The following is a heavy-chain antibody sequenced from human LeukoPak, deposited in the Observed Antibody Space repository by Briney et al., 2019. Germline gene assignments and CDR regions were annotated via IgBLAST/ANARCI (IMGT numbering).Heavy chain of an antibody. V-gene: IGHV3-9*03. D-gene: IGHD5-12*01. CDR1: GFTFGDYA. CDR3: AKGKYSGYVEGFFDY. Sequence: GRSLRLSCAASGFTFGDYAMHWVRQAPGKGLEWVSGISGNTGRTGYADSMKGRFSISRENAKNSLYLQMNSLRPEDMALYYCAKGKYSGYVEGFFDYWGQGTLVTVSS. CDR2: ISGNTGRT. J-gene: IGHJ4*02.